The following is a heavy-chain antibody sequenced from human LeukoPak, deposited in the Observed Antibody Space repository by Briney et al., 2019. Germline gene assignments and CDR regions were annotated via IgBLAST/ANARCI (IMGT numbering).Heavy chain of an antibody. D-gene: IGHD3-22*01. CDR1: EFTFNKYW. CDR3: AKDHVGIAMIVMVLDS. V-gene: IGHV3-74*01. CDR2: INADGTRT. Sequence: PGGSLRLSCAASEFTFNKYWMHWARQAPGKGLVWVSRINADGTRTDYVDSVKGRFTISRDNAKNSLYLQMNSLRAEDTAVYYCAKDHVGIAMIVMVLDSWGQGTLVTVSS. J-gene: IGHJ4*02.